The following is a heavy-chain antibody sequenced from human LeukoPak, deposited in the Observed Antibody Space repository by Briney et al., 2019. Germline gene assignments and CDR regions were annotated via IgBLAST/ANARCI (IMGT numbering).Heavy chain of an antibody. Sequence: GGSLRLSCAASGFTFSSYGMHWVRQAPGKGLEWVAVISYDGSNKYYADSVKGRFTISRDNSKNTLYLQMNSLRAEDTAVYYCAKDRLAYCGGDCPFDYWGQGTLVTVSS. V-gene: IGHV3-30*18. D-gene: IGHD2-21*02. CDR1: GFTFSSYG. CDR3: AKDRLAYCGGDCPFDY. J-gene: IGHJ4*02. CDR2: ISYDGSNK.